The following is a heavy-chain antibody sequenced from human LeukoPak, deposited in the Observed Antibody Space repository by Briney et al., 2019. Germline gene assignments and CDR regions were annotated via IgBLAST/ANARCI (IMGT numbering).Heavy chain of an antibody. J-gene: IGHJ4*02. CDR1: GFTFGTSW. CDR3: SFSLNY. V-gene: IGHV3-7*01. CDR2: INQDGSEK. Sequence: GGSLRLSCAASGFTFGTSWMDWVRQAPGKGLEWVANINQDGSEKYYVDSVKGRFTISRDNAKNSLYLQMNSLRAEDTAVYYRSFSLNYWGQGTLVTVSS.